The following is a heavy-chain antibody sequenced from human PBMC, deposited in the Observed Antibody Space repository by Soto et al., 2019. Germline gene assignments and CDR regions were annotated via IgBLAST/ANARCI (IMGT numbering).Heavy chain of an antibody. CDR3: ARGSDFWSGYYNGWFDP. J-gene: IGHJ5*02. D-gene: IGHD3-3*01. CDR2: ISAYNGNT. Sequence: GASVKVSCKASGYTFTSYGISWVRQAPGQGLEWMGWISAYNGNTSYAQKLQGRVTMTTDTSTSTAYMELRSLRSDDTAVYYCARGSDFWSGYYNGWFDPWGQGTLVTVSS. CDR1: GYTFTSYG. V-gene: IGHV1-18*01.